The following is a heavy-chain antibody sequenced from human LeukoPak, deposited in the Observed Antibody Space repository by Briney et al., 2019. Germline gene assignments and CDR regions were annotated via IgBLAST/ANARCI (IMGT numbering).Heavy chain of an antibody. V-gene: IGHV1-8*02. CDR3: ATSWGSSGWYYDY. D-gene: IGHD6-19*01. J-gene: IGHJ4*02. CDR1: GYTFTSYD. Sequence: GASVKVSCKASGYTFTSYDINWVRQATGQGLEWMGWMNPNSGNTGYAQKFQGRVTMTEDTSTDTAYMELSSLRSEDTAVYYCATSWGSSGWYYDYWGQGTLVTVSS. CDR2: MNPNSGNT.